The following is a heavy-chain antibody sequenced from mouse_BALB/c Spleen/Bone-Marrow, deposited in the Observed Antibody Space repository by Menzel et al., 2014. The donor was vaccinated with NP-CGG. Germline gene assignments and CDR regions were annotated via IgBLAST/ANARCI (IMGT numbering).Heavy chain of an antibody. J-gene: IGHJ2*01. CDR1: GYAFTNYW. V-gene: IGHV1-63*01. Sequence: QVHVKQSGTELVRPGTSVKISCKASGYAFTNYWLGWVKQRPGHGLEWIGDIYPGSGNTYYNEKFKGKATLTADKSSSIAYMQLSGLTSEDSAVYFCTRRRSLDYWGQGTTLTVSS. CDR3: TRRRSLDY. CDR2: IYPGSGNT.